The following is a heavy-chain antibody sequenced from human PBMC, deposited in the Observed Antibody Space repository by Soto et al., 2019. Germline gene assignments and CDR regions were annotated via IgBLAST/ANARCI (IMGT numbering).Heavy chain of an antibody. J-gene: IGHJ4*01. CDR3: TTDSYITNVIVRFDY. D-gene: IGHD3-22*01. CDR1: GFTFSNAW. V-gene: IGHV3-15*07. Sequence: GGTLRLSCAASGFTFSNAWINWVRQAPGKGLEWVGRIKSKTDGGTTDFAAPVKGRFAISRDDSKNMVYLQMNSLKTDVTAVYYCTTDSYITNVIVRFDYWGPGTLVTVST. CDR2: IKSKTDGGTT.